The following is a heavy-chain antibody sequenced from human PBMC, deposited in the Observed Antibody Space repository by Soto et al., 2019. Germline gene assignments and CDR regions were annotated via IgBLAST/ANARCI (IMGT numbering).Heavy chain of an antibody. CDR1: RYSFTTYA. CDR3: ARDPGTGAALREYHFDY. J-gene: IGHJ4*02. V-gene: IGHV1-3*01. D-gene: IGHD1-1*01. CDR2: INAGNGDT. Sequence: ASVKVSCKASRYSFTTYALHWVRQAPGQRLEWMGWINAGNGDTKYSEKSQGRVTITRDTSASTAYMELSSLRSEDTSVYYCARDPGTGAALREYHFDYWGEGTLVTVSS.